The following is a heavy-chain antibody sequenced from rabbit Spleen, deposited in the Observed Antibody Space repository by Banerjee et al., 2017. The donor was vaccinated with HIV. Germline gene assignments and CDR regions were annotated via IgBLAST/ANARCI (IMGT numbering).Heavy chain of an antibody. D-gene: IGHD1-1*01. CDR3: ARDLVGVIGWNFNL. Sequence: DLVESGGGLVQPGESLKLSCKASGIDFSSYGITWVRQAPGKGPEWIACINIVTGKAVYARWAKGRFIMSRTSSTTVTLQMTSLTAADTATYLCARDLVGVIGWNFNLWGPGTLVTVS. CDR2: INIVTGKA. CDR1: GIDFSSYG. J-gene: IGHJ4*01. V-gene: IGHV1S45*01.